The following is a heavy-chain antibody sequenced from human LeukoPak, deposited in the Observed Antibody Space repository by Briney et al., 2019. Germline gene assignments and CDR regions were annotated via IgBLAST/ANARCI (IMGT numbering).Heavy chain of an antibody. CDR3: ARSMGYYYDILTGRYYSHWFDP. J-gene: IGHJ5*02. Sequence: PSETLSLTCAVYGGSFSGYYWSWIRQPPGKGLEWIGEINHSGSTNYNPSLKSRVTISVDTSKNQFSLKLSSVTAADTAVYYCARSMGYYYDILTGRYYSHWFDPWGQGTLVTVSS. D-gene: IGHD3-9*01. CDR2: INHSGST. V-gene: IGHV4-34*01. CDR1: GGSFSGYY.